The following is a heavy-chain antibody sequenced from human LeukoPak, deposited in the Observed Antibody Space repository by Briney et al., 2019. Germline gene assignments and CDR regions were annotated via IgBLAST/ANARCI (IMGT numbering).Heavy chain of an antibody. CDR2: VFYSGST. V-gene: IGHV4-59*08. D-gene: IGHD2/OR15-2a*01. Sequence: SSETLSLTCTVSGGSITGHYWSWIRQPPGKGLEWIGYVFYSGSTNYNPSLKSRVTISLNTPKNRLYLNLSSVTAADTAVYYCAGRSTSFNYAMDVWGKGTTVTVSS. CDR1: GGSITGHY. CDR3: AGRSTSFNYAMDV. J-gene: IGHJ6*04.